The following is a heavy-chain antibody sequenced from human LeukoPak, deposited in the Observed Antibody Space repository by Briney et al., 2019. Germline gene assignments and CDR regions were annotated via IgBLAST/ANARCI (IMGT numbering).Heavy chain of an antibody. D-gene: IGHD3-10*01. CDR3: ARRPITMVRGVIGYYYYYYMDV. J-gene: IGHJ6*03. CDR1: GDSVSSNSAA. Sequence: SQTLSLTCAISGDSVSSNSAAWNWIRQSPSRGLEWLGRTYYKSKWFNDYAVSVKSRITINPDTSENQFSLKLSSVTAADTAVYYCARRPITMVRGVIGYYYYYYMDVWGKGTTVTISS. V-gene: IGHV6-1*01. CDR2: TYYKSKWFN.